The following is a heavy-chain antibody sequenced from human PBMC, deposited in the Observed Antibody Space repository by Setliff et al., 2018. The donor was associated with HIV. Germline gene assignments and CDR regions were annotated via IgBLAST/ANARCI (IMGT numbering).Heavy chain of an antibody. V-gene: IGHV1-8*01. CDR1: GYTFTNFD. CDR3: ARIYYDSSGFYPHDAFDI. D-gene: IGHD3-22*01. CDR2: MNPDSGNT. J-gene: IGHJ3*02. Sequence: ASVKVSCKASGYTFTNFDINWVRQATGQGLEWMGWMNPDSGNTGYAQKFQGRVTMTRNTSIDTAYMELSTLRSEDTAVYYCARIYYDSSGFYPHDAFDIWGQGTMVTV.